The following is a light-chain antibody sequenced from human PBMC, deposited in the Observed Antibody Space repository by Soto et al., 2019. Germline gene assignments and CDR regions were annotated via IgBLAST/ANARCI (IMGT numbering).Light chain of an antibody. J-gene: IGKJ2*01. CDR1: QSLLYGGNDRNY. CDR2: WAS. Sequence: DIVMTQSPDSLAVSLGERATIDCKSSQSLLYGGNDRNYLAWYQHKPGQSPKLIMYWASTREAGVPDRFSGSGSGTHFTITISSLQAEDVAVYYCKQYYTTPQTLGQGTKLEIK. V-gene: IGKV4-1*01. CDR3: KQYYTTPQT.